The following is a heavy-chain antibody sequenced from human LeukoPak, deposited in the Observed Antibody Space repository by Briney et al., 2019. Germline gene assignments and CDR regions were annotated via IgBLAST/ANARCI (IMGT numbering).Heavy chain of an antibody. J-gene: IGHJ4*02. V-gene: IGHV3-23*01. CDR3: AKGHYGSGSYYPRQPVDY. Sequence: GGSLRLSCAASGFSFSSYAMSWVRQAPARGMEWVSAISGSGGSTYYADSVKGRFTISRDNSKNTLYLQMNSLRAEDTAVYYCAKGHYGSGSYYPRQPVDYWGQGTLVTVSS. D-gene: IGHD3-10*01. CDR1: GFSFSSYA. CDR2: ISGSGGST.